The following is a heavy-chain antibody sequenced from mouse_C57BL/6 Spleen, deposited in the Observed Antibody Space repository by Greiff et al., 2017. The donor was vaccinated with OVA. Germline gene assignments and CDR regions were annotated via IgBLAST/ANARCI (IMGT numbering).Heavy chain of an antibody. D-gene: IGHD1-1*01. J-gene: IGHJ1*03. Sequence: QVQLKESGAELARPGASVKMSCKASGYTFTSYTMHWVKQRPGQGLEWIGYINPSSGYTKYNQKFKDKATLTADKSSSTAYMQLSSLTSEDSAVYYCARYYGSSYRYFDVWGTGTTVTVSS. CDR3: ARYYGSSYRYFDV. V-gene: IGHV1-4*01. CDR1: GYTFTSYT. CDR2: INPSSGYT.